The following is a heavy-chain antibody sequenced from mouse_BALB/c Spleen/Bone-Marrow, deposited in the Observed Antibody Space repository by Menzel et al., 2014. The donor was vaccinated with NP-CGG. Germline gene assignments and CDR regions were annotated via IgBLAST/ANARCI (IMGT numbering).Heavy chain of an antibody. D-gene: IGHD2-4*01. CDR1: GFSLTGYG. CDR2: IWGDGST. CDR3: ARDSFLITRALDY. V-gene: IGHV2-6-7*01. J-gene: IGHJ4*01. Sequence: QVQLQQSGPGLVAPSQSLSITCTVSGFSLTGYGVSWVRQPPGKGLEWLGMIWGDGSTDYNSALKSRLSISMDNSKSQVFLKMNSLQTDDTARYYCARDSFLITRALDYWGQGTSVTVSS.